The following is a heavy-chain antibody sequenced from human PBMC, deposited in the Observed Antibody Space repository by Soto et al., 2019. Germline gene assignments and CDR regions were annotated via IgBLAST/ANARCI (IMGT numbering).Heavy chain of an antibody. CDR1: GFPFSSYS. J-gene: IGHJ6*02. Sequence: GGSLRLSCAASGFPFSSYSMNWVRQAPGKGLEWVSSISSSSSYIYYADSVKGRFTISRDNAKNSLYLQMNSLRAEDTAVYYCARDRLGYDILTGYYPPYYYGMDVWGQGTTVTVSS. V-gene: IGHV3-21*01. D-gene: IGHD3-9*01. CDR2: ISSSSSYI. CDR3: ARDRLGYDILTGYYPPYYYGMDV.